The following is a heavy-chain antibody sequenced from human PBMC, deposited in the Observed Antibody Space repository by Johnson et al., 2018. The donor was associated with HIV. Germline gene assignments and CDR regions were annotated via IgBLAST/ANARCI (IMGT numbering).Heavy chain of an antibody. J-gene: IGHJ3*02. CDR2: IRSKANSYAT. D-gene: IGHD4-23*01. CDR1: GFTFSGSA. CDR3: AKSPGKDYGGNSGAFDI. Sequence: EVQLVESGGGLVQPGGSLKLSCAASGFTFSGSAMHWVRQASGKGLEWVGRIRSKANSYATAYAASVKGRFTISRDDSKNTLYLQMNSLRVEDTAVYYCAKSPGKDYGGNSGAFDIWGQGTMVTVSS. V-gene: IGHV3-73*01.